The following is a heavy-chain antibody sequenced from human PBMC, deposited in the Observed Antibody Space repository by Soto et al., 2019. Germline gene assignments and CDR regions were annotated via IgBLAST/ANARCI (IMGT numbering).Heavy chain of an antibody. CDR2: IIPIFGTA. J-gene: IGHJ6*02. D-gene: IGHD2-2*01. Sequence: QVQLVQSGAEVKKPGSSVKVSCKASGGTFSSYAISWVRQAPGQGLEWMGGIIPIFGTANYAQKFQGRVTITADESKRTAYMELSSVRSEDTAGYYCARTSGSIVVLPAHTYYGIDVLGQGTTGTASS. V-gene: IGHV1-69*01. CDR3: ARTSGSIVVLPAHTYYGIDV. CDR1: GGTFSSYA.